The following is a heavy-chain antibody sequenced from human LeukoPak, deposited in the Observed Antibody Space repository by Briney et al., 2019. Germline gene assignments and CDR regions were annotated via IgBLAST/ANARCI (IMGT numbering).Heavy chain of an antibody. J-gene: IGHJ5*01. V-gene: IGHV3-23*01. CDR3: AKSRHWRRWFYA. D-gene: IGHD1-1*01. Sequence: QPGGSLRLSCAASGFTFSSYAMSWVRQAPGKGLEWVSAISGSGGSTYYEDSVKGRFTISRDNSKNTLYLQMNSLRAEDTAVYYWAKSRHWRRWFYAWGHATLVTVSS. CDR1: GFTFSSYA. CDR2: ISGSGGST.